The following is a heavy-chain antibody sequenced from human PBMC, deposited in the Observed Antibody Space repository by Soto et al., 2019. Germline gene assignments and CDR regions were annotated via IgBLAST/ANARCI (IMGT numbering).Heavy chain of an antibody. CDR2: FDPEDGET. V-gene: IGHV1-24*01. CDR3: ATFPPFTGI. D-gene: IGHD2-8*02. J-gene: IGHJ4*02. Sequence: VPGETLTVLSMYWVRQEPGKGLEWMGGFDPEDGETIYAQKFQGRVTMTEDTSTDTAYMELSSLRSEDTAVYDCATFPPFTGIWGQGTLFTVSS. CDR1: GETLTVLS.